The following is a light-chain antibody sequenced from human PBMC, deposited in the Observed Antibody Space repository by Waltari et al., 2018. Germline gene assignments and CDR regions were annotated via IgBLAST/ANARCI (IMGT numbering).Light chain of an antibody. CDR2: PTD. J-gene: IGLJ2*01. Sequence: QTVVTQEPSFSVSPGGTVTLTCGLSSGSVSINSYASWYQQTPGQAPRTLIYPTDTRSSGVPDRFSGSILGNKAALTITGAQADDECDYYCMLYVGSGIWVFGGGTKLTVL. V-gene: IGLV8-61*01. CDR3: MLYVGSGIWV. CDR1: SGSVSINSY.